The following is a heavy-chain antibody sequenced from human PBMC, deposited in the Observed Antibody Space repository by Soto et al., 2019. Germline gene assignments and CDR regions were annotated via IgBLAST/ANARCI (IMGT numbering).Heavy chain of an antibody. CDR2: VYYSGST. CDR3: ARRDEGGYSYPYYFDY. D-gene: IGHD5-18*01. J-gene: IGHJ4*02. Sequence: PSATLSLRCPVSGVSIRSSTYYWGWMRQPPGKGLEWIGSVYYSGSTYYNPSLESRVTISVDTSNNQFSLKLSSVTAADTAVYYCARRDEGGYSYPYYFDYRGQGALVTVSA. CDR1: GVSIRSSTYY. V-gene: IGHV4-39*01.